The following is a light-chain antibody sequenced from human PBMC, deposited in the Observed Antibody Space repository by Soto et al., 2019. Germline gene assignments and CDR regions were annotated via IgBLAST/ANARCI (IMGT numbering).Light chain of an antibody. CDR2: DIS. CDR3: QQYNNWPWK. J-gene: IGKJ1*01. V-gene: IGKV3D-15*01. Sequence: EIVMTQSPGTLSMSPGERATLSCRASQSVSSNLAWYQQQPGQPPRLLIYDISTRATGIPTRFSGSGSGTGFTLTISSLQSEDFAVYHCQQYNNWPWKFGQGTKVDIK. CDR1: QSVSSN.